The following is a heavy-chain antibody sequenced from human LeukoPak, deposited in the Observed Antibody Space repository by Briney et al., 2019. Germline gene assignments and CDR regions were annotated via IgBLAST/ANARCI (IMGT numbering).Heavy chain of an antibody. V-gene: IGHV3-7*04. Sequence: GGSLRLSCAASGFTFSRYWMSWVRQAPGKGLEWVANIKQDGSAKYYGDSVEGRFTVSRDNAKNSLYLQMNSLRAEDTAVYYYARWGGGFDYWGQGTLVTVSS. D-gene: IGHD3-16*01. CDR1: GFTFSRYW. J-gene: IGHJ4*02. CDR3: ARWGGGFDY. CDR2: IKQDGSAK.